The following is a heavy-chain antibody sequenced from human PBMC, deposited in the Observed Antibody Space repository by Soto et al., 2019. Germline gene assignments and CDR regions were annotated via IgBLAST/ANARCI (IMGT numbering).Heavy chain of an antibody. J-gene: IGHJ6*03. CDR3: ARVLRLYCSYEYYDYMDV. D-gene: IGHD3-16*01. CDR2: IKQDGSEK. Sequence: PGGSLRLSCAASGFTFSSYWMSWVRQAPGKGQEWVANIKQDGSEKDYVDSVKGRFTVSRDNAKNSLYVQMNSLRAEDTAVYYCARVLRLYCSYEYYDYMDVWGKGTTVTVSS. CDR1: GFTFSSYW. V-gene: IGHV3-7*01.